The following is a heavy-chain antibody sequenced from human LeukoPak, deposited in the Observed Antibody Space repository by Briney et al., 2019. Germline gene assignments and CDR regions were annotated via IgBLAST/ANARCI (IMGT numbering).Heavy chain of an antibody. CDR2: IIPIFGTA. Sequence: SVKVSCKASGGTFSSYAISWVRQAPGQGLEWMGGIIPIFGTANYAQKFQGRVTITADESTSTAYMELSSLRSGDTAVYYCARGYCTNGVCSNYFDYWGQGTLVTVSS. CDR1: GGTFSSYA. CDR3: ARGYCTNGVCSNYFDY. J-gene: IGHJ4*02. D-gene: IGHD2-8*01. V-gene: IGHV1-69*13.